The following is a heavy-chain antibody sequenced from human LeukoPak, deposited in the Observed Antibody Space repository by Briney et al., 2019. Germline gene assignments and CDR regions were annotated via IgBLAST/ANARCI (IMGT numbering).Heavy chain of an antibody. J-gene: IGHJ5*02. CDR3: AREAYVLRFLEWPQNWFDP. CDR2: INAGNGNT. V-gene: IGHV1-3*01. CDR1: GYTFTSYA. D-gene: IGHD3-3*01. Sequence: GASVKVSCKASGYTFTSYAMHWVRQAPGQRLEWMGWINAGNGNTKYSQKFQGRVIITRDTSASTAYMELSSLRSEDTAVYYCAREAYVLRFLEWPQNWFDPWGQGTLVTVSS.